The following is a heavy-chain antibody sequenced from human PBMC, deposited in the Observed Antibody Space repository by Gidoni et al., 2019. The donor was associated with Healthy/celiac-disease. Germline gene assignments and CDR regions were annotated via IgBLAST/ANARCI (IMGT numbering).Heavy chain of an antibody. D-gene: IGHD6-19*01. Sequence: QVQLQQWGAGLLKPSETLSLTCAVYGGSFSGYYWSWIRQPPGKGLEWIGEINHSGSTNYNPSLKSRVTISVDTSKNQFSLKLSSVTAADTAVYYCARKEAEEGGWDLKYYYYYGMDVWGQGTTVTVSS. CDR1: GGSFSGYY. CDR3: ARKEAEEGGWDLKYYYYYGMDV. V-gene: IGHV4-34*01. CDR2: INHSGST. J-gene: IGHJ6*02.